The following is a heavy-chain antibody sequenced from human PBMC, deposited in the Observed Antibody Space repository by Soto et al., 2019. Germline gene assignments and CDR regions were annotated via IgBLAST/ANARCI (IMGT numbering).Heavy chain of an antibody. D-gene: IGHD2-2*01. CDR1: GFTFSTYS. V-gene: IGHV3-48*01. CDR3: ARDDQYAFDI. J-gene: IGHJ3*02. Sequence: GGSLRLSCADSGFTFSTYSMNWVRQAPGKGLEWVAYVSGSSWSLISYADSVKGRFTISRDNAENSLYLQMNSLRAEDTAVYFCARDDQYAFDIWGQGTRVTVSS. CDR2: VSGSSWSLI.